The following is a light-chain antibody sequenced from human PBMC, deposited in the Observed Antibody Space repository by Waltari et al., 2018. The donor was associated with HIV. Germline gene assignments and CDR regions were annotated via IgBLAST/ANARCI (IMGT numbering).Light chain of an antibody. J-gene: IGLJ3*02. V-gene: IGLV2-14*01. CDR2: EVS. Sequence: QSALTQPASVSGSPGQSITISCTGTSSDVGGYNYVSWYQQHPGKAPKLMIYEVSNRPSGVFYLFSVSKFGNSASLIISGLLVEDEADYYCSSYTSSSTRVFGVGTNLTFL. CDR3: SSYTSSSTRV. CDR1: SSDVGGYNY.